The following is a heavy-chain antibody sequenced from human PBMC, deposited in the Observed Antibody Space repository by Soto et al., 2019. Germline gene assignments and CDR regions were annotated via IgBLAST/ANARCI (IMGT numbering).Heavy chain of an antibody. CDR1: GDTFSFYS. CDR3: ANSYGSGYRAVDY. D-gene: IGHD3-10*01. Sequence: QVQLVQSGAEVKRPGSSVKVSCKASGDTFSFYSINWVRQAPGLGLEWMGRVNPILSMSNYAQRFQGRVTMTADKSTSTAYMELSGLRSEDTAMYSCANSYGSGYRAVDYWGPGALVTVAS. CDR2: VNPILSMS. J-gene: IGHJ4*02. V-gene: IGHV1-69*04.